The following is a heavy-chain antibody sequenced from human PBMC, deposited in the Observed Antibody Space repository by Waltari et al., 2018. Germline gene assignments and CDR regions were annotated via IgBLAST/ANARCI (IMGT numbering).Heavy chain of an antibody. V-gene: IGHV4-59*11. D-gene: IGHD3-22*01. CDR1: GGSISSHY. Sequence: QVQLQESGPGLVKPSETLSLTCTGSGGSISSHYRRWIRPPPGKGLEWIGYIYYSGRTNYNPSLKSRVTISVDTSKNQFSLKLSSVTAADTAVYYCAREPHYYDSSGYYFDYWGQGTLVTVSS. CDR3: AREPHYYDSSGYYFDY. J-gene: IGHJ4*02. CDR2: IYYSGRT.